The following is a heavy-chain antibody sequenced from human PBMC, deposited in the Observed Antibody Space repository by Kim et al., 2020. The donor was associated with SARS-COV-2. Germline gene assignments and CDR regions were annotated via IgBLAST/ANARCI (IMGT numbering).Heavy chain of an antibody. Sequence: GGSLRLSCAASGFTFSSYSMNWVRQAPGKGLEWVSYISSSSSTIYYADSVKGRFTISRDNAKNSLYLQMNSLRDEDTAVYYCARGYSSSWYDRGPFDSGLDYWGQGTLVTVSS. CDR1: GFTFSSYS. D-gene: IGHD6-13*01. CDR2: ISSSSSTI. CDR3: ARGYSSSWYDRGPFDSGLDY. J-gene: IGHJ4*02. V-gene: IGHV3-48*02.